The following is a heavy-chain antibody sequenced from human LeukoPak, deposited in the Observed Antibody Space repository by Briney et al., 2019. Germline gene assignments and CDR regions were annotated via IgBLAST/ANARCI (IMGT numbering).Heavy chain of an antibody. V-gene: IGHV3-21*01. Sequence: GGSLRLSCAASGFTFSSYNMNWVRQAPGKGLEWVSSITGSSSSIYYADSLQGRFTISRDNAKNSLYLQMNSLRAEDTAVYYCARGGNWFDPWGQGTLVSVSS. CDR2: ITGSSSSI. D-gene: IGHD3-16*01. CDR3: ARGGNWFDP. J-gene: IGHJ5*02. CDR1: GFTFSSYN.